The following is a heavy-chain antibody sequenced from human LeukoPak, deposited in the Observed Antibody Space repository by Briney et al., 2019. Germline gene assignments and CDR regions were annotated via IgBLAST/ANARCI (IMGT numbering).Heavy chain of an antibody. V-gene: IGHV3-7*05. Sequence: GWSLRLSCAASGFSFSSHWMNWVRQAPGKGLEWVANINPDGSGKYYVDSVKGRFSISRDSAKSSMYLQMDSLRAEDTAVYYCARGIHNSCDYWGQGALVTVSS. D-gene: IGHD6-6*01. CDR3: ARGIHNSCDY. J-gene: IGHJ4*02. CDR2: INPDGSGK. CDR1: GFSFSSHW.